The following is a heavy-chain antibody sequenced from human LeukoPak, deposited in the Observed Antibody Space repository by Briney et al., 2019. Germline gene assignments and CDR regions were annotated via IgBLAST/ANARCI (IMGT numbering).Heavy chain of an antibody. CDR3: ARLGYYYDGTGYYYLSY. V-gene: IGHV3-66*01. CDR2: IYSGSST. D-gene: IGHD3-22*01. Sequence: GGSLRLSCAASGFTVIGSYMSWVRQSPGKGLDWVAAIYSGSSTYYADSVKGRFTISRDSSRNTLYLQMNSLRAEDTAVYYCARLGYYYDGTGYYYLSYWGQGTLVTVSS. J-gene: IGHJ4*02. CDR1: GFTVIGSY.